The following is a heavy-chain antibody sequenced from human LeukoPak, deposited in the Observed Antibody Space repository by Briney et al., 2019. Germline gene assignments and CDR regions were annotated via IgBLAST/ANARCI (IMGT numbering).Heavy chain of an antibody. CDR3: ARAARYYYDSSGLISAEYFQH. CDR2: INHSGST. D-gene: IGHD3-22*01. Sequence: SETLSLTCAVCGGSFSGYYWSWIRQPPGKGLEWIGEINHSGSTNYNPSLKSRVTISVDTSKNQFSLKLSSVTAADTAVYYCARAARYYYDSSGLISAEYFQHWGQGTLVTVSS. J-gene: IGHJ1*01. V-gene: IGHV4-34*01. CDR1: GGSFSGYY.